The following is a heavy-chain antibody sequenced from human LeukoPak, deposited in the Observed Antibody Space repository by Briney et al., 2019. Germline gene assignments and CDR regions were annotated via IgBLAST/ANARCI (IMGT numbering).Heavy chain of an antibody. J-gene: IGHJ4*02. Sequence: GGSLRLSCAASGFTFSSYSMNWVRQAPGKGLEWVSYISSSSSTIYYSDSVKGRFTISRDNAKNSLYLQMNSLRAEDTAIYYCATGRTSGRPDFDSWGQGTLVTVSS. CDR2: ISSSSSTI. D-gene: IGHD3-10*01. CDR3: ATGRTSGRPDFDS. CDR1: GFTFSSYS. V-gene: IGHV3-48*01.